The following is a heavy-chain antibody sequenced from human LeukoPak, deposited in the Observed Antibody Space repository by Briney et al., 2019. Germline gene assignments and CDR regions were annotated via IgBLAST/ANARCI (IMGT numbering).Heavy chain of an antibody. D-gene: IGHD2-2*02. Sequence: TSETLSLTCTVSGGSISSGGYYWSWIRQHPGKGLEWIGYIYYSGSTCYNPSLKSRVTISVDTSKNQFSLKLSSVTAADTAVYYCARGECSSTSCYRVFDYWGQGTLVTVSS. CDR3: ARGECSSTSCYRVFDY. CDR2: IYYSGST. J-gene: IGHJ4*02. V-gene: IGHV4-31*03. CDR1: GGSISSGGYY.